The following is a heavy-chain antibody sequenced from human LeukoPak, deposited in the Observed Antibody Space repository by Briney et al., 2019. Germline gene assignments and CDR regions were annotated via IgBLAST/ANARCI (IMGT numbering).Heavy chain of an antibody. CDR1: GFTFSCYS. CDR2: ISSSSSYI. D-gene: IGHD3-16*01. Sequence: GGPLRLSCAASGFTFSCYSMSLVRQAPGKRLELVSSISSSSSYIYYADSMKGRFTISRDTANTSLYLQMNSLRAEATAVYYCARDNTLDDYWGQGTLVTVSS. J-gene: IGHJ4*02. V-gene: IGHV3-21*01. CDR3: ARDNTLDDY.